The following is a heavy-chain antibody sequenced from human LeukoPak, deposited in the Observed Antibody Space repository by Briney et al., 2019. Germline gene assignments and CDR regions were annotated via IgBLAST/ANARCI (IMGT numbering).Heavy chain of an antibody. D-gene: IGHD3-22*01. CDR2: IYYSGST. CDR3: ARHFYDRGAFDI. Sequence: SETLSLTCTVSGGSISSSSYYWGWIRQPPGKGLEWIGSIYYSGSTYYNPSLKSRVTISVDTSKNQFSLKLSSVTAADTAVYYCARHFYDRGAFDIWGQGTMATVSS. CDR1: GGSISSSSYY. J-gene: IGHJ3*02. V-gene: IGHV4-39*01.